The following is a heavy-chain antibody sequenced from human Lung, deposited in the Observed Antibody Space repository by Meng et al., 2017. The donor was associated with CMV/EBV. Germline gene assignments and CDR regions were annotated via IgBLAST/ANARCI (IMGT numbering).Heavy chain of an antibody. J-gene: IGHJ4*02. CDR3: TTDMAETITNVGGVITYFDH. Sequence: SCAASGFTFSSAWMSWVRQVPGKGLEWVGRIESYSDGGTTEHAAPVKGRFTISRDDSKKRLFLHMNSLKTEDTAVYYCTTDMAETITNVGGVITYFDHXGQGXLVTVSS. CDR1: GFTFSSAW. V-gene: IGHV3-15*04. CDR2: IESYSDGGTT. D-gene: IGHD3-3*01.